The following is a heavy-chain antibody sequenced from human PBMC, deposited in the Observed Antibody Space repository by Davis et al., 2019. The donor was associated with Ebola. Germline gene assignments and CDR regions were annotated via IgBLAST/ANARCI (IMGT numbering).Heavy chain of an antibody. D-gene: IGHD4-17*01. V-gene: IGHV4-34*01. Sequence: PSETLSLTCAVYGGSLSGYYWIWIRQPPGKGLEWIGEINHSGSTNYNPSLKSRVTISVDTSKNQFSLKLSSVTAADTAVYYCARASTVTPLDYWGQGTLVTVSS. CDR2: INHSGST. J-gene: IGHJ4*02. CDR3: ARASTVTPLDY. CDR1: GGSLSGYY.